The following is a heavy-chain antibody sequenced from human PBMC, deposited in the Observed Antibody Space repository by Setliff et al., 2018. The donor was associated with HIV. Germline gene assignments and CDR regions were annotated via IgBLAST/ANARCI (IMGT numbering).Heavy chain of an antibody. J-gene: IGHJ2*01. V-gene: IGHV4-39*03. CDR3: TFRTNWYFDL. CDR1: GGSISTTSYY. Sequence: LSLTCTVSGGSISTTSYYWGWIRQPPGKGLEWIGSIYYSGSTYYNPSLKSRVTISVDTSKNQFSLKLSSVTAADTAVYYCTFRTNWYFDLWGRGTLVTVSS. CDR2: IYYSGST.